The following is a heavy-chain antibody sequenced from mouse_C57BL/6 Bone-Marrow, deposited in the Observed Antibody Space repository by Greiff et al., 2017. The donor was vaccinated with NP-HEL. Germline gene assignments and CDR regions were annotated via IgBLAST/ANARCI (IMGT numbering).Heavy chain of an antibody. V-gene: IGHV2-2*01. D-gene: IGHD6-1*01. CDR3: ASLYAY. CDR2: IWSGGST. Sequence: VRGGESGPGLVQPSKSLSITCTASGFSLTSYGVHWVRQSPGRGLEWRGVIWSGGSTDYNAAFISRLSISKDNSKSQVFFKMNSLQADDTAIYYCASLYAYWGQGTLVTVSA. CDR1: GFSLTSYG. J-gene: IGHJ3*01.